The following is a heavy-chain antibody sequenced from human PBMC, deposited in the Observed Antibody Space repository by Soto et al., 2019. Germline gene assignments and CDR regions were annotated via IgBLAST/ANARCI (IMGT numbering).Heavy chain of an antibody. Sequence: GGSLRLSCAASGFTFSNAWMSWVRQAPGKGLEWVGRIKSKTDGGTTDYAAPVKGRFTISRDDSKNTLYLQMNSLKTEDTAVYYCTTSGLITFGGVIVGRYYFDYWGQGTLVTVSS. CDR2: IKSKTDGGTT. J-gene: IGHJ4*02. CDR3: TTSGLITFGGVIVGRYYFDY. V-gene: IGHV3-15*01. CDR1: GFTFSNAW. D-gene: IGHD3-16*02.